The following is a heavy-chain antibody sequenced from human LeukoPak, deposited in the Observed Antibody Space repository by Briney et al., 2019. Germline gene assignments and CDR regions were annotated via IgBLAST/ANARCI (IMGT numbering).Heavy chain of an antibody. V-gene: IGHV5-51*01. CDR3: ARQRGCSGGSCYAEFDY. D-gene: IGHD2-15*01. J-gene: IGHJ4*02. CDR1: GHSFTTHW. CDR2: IYPDDSDI. Sequence: GESLEISCQGSGHSFTTHWIGWVRQMPGKRLEWMGIIYPDDSDIRYSPPFQGQATISADRSISTAYLQWSSLEASDTAMYYCARQRGCSGGSCYAEFDYWGQGTPVTVSS.